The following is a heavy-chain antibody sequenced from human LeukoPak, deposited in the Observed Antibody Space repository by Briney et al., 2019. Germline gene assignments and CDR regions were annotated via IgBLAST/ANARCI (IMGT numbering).Heavy chain of an antibody. CDR2: ISAYNGNT. D-gene: IGHD2-2*01. J-gene: IGHJ5*02. CDR1: GYTFTSYG. CDR3: ARDLAVCSSTSCPGYWFDP. V-gene: IGHV1-18*01. Sequence: GASVKVSCKASGYTFTSYGISWVRQAPGQGLEWMGWISAYNGNTNYAQKLQGRVTMTTDTSTSTAYMELRSLRSDDTAVYYCARDLAVCSSTSCPGYWFDPWGQGTLVTVSS.